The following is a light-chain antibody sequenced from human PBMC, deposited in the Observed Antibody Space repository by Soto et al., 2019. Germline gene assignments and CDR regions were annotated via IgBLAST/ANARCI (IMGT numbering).Light chain of an antibody. CDR2: AAS. CDR1: QSISSY. CDR3: QKCHATPLN. Sequence: IQMTHSPSSLSASVGDRVTITFRASQSISSYLNWYQQKPGKAPKLLIYAASSLQSGVPSRFSGSGSGTDFTLTITTLQPEDVGIYYCQKCHATPLNFGQGTRLEIK. J-gene: IGKJ5*01. V-gene: IGKV1-39*01.